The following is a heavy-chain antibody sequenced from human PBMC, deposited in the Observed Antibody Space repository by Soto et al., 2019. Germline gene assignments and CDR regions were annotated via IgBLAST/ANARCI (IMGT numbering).Heavy chain of an antibody. D-gene: IGHD2-2*01. CDR2: IIPIFGTA. Sequence: WASVKVSCKASGGTFSSYAISWVRQAPGQGLEWMGGIIPIFGTANYAQKFQGRVTITADESTSTAYMELSSLRSEDTAVYYCARVSCSSTSCYPFDYWGQGTLVTVSS. CDR3: ARVSCSSTSCYPFDY. V-gene: IGHV1-69*13. J-gene: IGHJ4*02. CDR1: GGTFSSYA.